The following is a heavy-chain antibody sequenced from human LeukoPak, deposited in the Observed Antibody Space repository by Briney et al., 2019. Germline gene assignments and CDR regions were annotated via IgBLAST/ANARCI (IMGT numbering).Heavy chain of an antibody. D-gene: IGHD3-22*01. CDR3: VRDMGYYDKV. V-gene: IGHV3-74*01. CDR2: INSDGKST. J-gene: IGHJ4*02. CDR1: GFPFSTSW. Sequence: GGSLRLSCAASGFPFSTSWMHWVRQAPGKGLVWVSRINSDGKSTNYADFVKGRFTISRDNAKNKLYLQMNSLRAEDTAVYYCVRDMGYYDKVWGQGTLVTVSS.